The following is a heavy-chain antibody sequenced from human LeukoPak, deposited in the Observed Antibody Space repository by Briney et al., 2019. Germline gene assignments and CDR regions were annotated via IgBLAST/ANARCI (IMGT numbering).Heavy chain of an antibody. Sequence: GGSLRLSCAASGFTFSSYSMNWVRQAPGKGLEWVSSISSSSSYIYYADSVKGRFTISRDNAKNSLYLQMNSLRAEDTAVYYCARDDPFATTGDAFDIWGQGTMVTVSS. V-gene: IGHV3-21*01. CDR1: GFTFSSYS. J-gene: IGHJ3*02. D-gene: IGHD1-1*01. CDR3: ARDDPFATTGDAFDI. CDR2: ISSSSSYI.